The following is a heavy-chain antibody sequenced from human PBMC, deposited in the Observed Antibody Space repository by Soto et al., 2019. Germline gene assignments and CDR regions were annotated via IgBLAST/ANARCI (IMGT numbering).Heavy chain of an antibody. J-gene: IGHJ4*02. D-gene: IGHD4-17*01. CDR3: AILGSLYGDYASDY. V-gene: IGHV3-23*01. CDR1: GFTFSSYA. Sequence: SLRLSCAASGFTFSSYAMSWVRQAPGKGLEWVSAISGSGGSTYYADSVKGRFTISRDNSKNTLYLQMNSLRAEDTAVYYCAILGSLYGDYASDYWGQGTLVTVSS. CDR2: ISGSGGST.